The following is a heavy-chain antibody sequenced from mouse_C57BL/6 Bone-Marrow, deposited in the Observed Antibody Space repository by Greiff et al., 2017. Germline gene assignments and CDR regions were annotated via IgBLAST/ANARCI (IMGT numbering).Heavy chain of an antibody. D-gene: IGHD2-3*01. CDR1: GFSLTSYG. CDR2: IWRGGST. V-gene: IGHV2-5*01. CDR3: ASYDGYYGWAMDY. Sequence: VMLVESGPGLVQPSQSLSITCTVSGFSLTSYGVHWVRQSPGKGLEWLGVIWRGGSTDYNAAFMSRLSITKDNSKSQVFFKMNRLQADDTAIYYCASYDGYYGWAMDYWGQGTSVTVSS. J-gene: IGHJ4*01.